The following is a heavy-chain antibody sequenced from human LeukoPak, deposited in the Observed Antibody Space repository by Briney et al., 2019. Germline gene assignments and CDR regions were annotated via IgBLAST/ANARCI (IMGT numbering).Heavy chain of an antibody. CDR1: GCSIRSGGYY. CDR2: IYYSGST. Sequence: SETLSLTCTVYGCSIRSGGYYWSWIPQHPGKGLEWIGYIYYSGSTYYNPTLKSRVTISVDTSKNQFSLKLSSVTAADTAVYYCARDRALYDSSGYYSRWFDPWGQGTLVTVSS. V-gene: IGHV4-31*03. CDR3: ARDRALYDSSGYYSRWFDP. D-gene: IGHD3-22*01. J-gene: IGHJ5*02.